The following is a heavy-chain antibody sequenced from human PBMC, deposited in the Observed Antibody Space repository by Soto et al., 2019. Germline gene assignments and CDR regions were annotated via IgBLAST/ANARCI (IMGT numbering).Heavy chain of an antibody. J-gene: IGHJ4*02. CDR3: ARGMNYYDSSGYHPGGY. D-gene: IGHD3-22*01. CDR1: GGSISSSNW. CDR2: IYHSGST. Sequence: QVQLQESGPGLVKPSGTLSLTCAVSGGSISSSNWWSWVRQPPGKGLEWIGEIYHSGSTNYNPSLKSRVTIAVDKSKNQFSLKLSSVTAADTAVYYCARGMNYYDSSGYHPGGYWGQGTLVTVSS. V-gene: IGHV4-4*02.